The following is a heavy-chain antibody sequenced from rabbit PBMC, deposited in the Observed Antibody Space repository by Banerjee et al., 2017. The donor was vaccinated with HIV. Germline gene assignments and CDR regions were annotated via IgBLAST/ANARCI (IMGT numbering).Heavy chain of an antibody. D-gene: IGHD6-1*01. Sequence: QSLEESGGDLVKPGASLTLTCKGSGFDFSSGYDMYWVRQAPGKGLEWIACIYAGSSGSTYYASWAKGRFTISKTSSTTVTLQMTSLTAADTATYFCARSGYAGYGYVIVTRLDLWGQGTLVTVS. V-gene: IGHV1S40*01. CDR3: ARSGYAGYGYVIVTRLDL. CDR1: GFDFSSGYD. CDR2: IYAGSSGST. J-gene: IGHJ3*01.